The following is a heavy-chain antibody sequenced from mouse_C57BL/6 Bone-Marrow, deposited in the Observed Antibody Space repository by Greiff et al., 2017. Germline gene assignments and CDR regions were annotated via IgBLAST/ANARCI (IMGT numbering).Heavy chain of an antibody. CDR1: GYTFTSYG. CDR2: IYPRSGNT. J-gene: IGHJ2*01. V-gene: IGHV1-81*01. CDR3: ARSLITTVVAEDY. D-gene: IGHD1-1*01. Sequence: QVQLQQSGAELARPGASVKLSCKASGYTFTSYGISWVKQRTGQGLEWIGEIYPRSGNTYYNEKFKGKATVTADKSSSTAYMELRSLTSEDYAVYFCARSLITTVVAEDYWGQGTTLTVSS.